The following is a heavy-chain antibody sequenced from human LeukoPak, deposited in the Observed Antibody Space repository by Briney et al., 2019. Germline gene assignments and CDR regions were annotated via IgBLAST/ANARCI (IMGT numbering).Heavy chain of an antibody. J-gene: IGHJ5*02. D-gene: IGHD3-3*01. CDR1: GFTFSGYL. CDR2: LRPDGSDK. CDR3: ARDAYDDASES. V-gene: IGHV3-7*01. Sequence: PGGSLRLSCTGSGFTFSGYLMTWARQAPGKGLEWVANLRPDGSDKYYVDSVKGRFTISRDNAKKLVYLQMNSLRAEDTAVYYCARDAYDDASESWGQGTLVTVSS.